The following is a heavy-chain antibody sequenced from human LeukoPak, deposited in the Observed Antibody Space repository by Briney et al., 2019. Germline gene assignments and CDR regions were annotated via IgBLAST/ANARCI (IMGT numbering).Heavy chain of an antibody. D-gene: IGHD2-15*01. Sequence: GGSLRLSCSSSGFTFSDYALTWFRQAPGKGLEWVSGTSGSGASTYYADSVKGRFTISRDNSKNTLYLQMNSLRAEDTAVYYCARSVVVVAATFYFDYWGQGTLVTVSS. CDR1: GFTFSDYA. V-gene: IGHV3-23*01. CDR2: TSGSGAST. J-gene: IGHJ4*02. CDR3: ARSVVVVAATFYFDY.